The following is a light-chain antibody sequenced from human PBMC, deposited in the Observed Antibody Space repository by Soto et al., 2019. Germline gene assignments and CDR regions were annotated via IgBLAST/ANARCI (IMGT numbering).Light chain of an antibody. CDR2: RNN. CDR3: AVWDGSLSGWV. CDR1: SSNIVKNY. Sequence: QSVLTQPPSASGTPGQRVTISCSVSSSNIVKNYVYWYQQLPGTAPKLLINRNNQRPSGVPDRFSGSKSGTSASLAISGLRSDDEADYYCAVWDGSLSGWVFGGGTKLTVL. J-gene: IGLJ3*02. V-gene: IGLV1-47*01.